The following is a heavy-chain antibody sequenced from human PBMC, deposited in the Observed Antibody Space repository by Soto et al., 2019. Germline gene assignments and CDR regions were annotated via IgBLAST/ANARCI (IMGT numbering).Heavy chain of an antibody. CDR3: ARYPAFCSNGINCPPGP. J-gene: IGHJ5*02. V-gene: IGHV4-34*10. CDR1: GGSLSGYY. D-gene: IGHD2-8*01. CDR2: INNSGGT. Sequence: SETLSLTCAVSGGSLSGYYWNWIRQAPGRGLEWIGEINNSGGTNYNPSLKSRLIISMDTAKNQLYLNLTSMTAADTAIYYCARYPAFCSNGINCPPGPWGQGTQVTVSS.